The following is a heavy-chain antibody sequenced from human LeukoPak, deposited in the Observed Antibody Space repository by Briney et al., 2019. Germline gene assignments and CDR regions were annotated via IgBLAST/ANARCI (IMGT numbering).Heavy chain of an antibody. CDR2: IWYDGSKK. CDR1: GFTFSSYG. J-gene: IGHJ6*02. V-gene: IGHV3-33*01. CDR3: ARDRGIVGGAYYYYYGMDV. D-gene: IGHD1-26*01. Sequence: GGSLRLSCAASGFTFSSYGIHWVRQAPGKGLEWVALIWYDGSKKYYGDSVKGRFTISRDNSKNTLYLQMNNLRAEDTAVYYCARDRGIVGGAYYYYYGMDVWGQGTTVTVSS.